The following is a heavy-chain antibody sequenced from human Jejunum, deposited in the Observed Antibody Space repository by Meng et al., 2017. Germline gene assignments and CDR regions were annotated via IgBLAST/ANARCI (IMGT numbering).Heavy chain of an antibody. V-gene: IGHV4-61*09. Sequence: SETLSLTCTVSGGSIDSGSYYWSWIRQPAGKGLEWIGHIYGSANYNHSLKSRVTISVDTSKNQFSLRMTSVTAADTAVYYCARGYYDGSTYYYSPGEWGQGTLVTVSS. CDR1: GGSIDSGSYY. CDR2: IYGSA. J-gene: IGHJ4*02. CDR3: ARGYYDGSTYYYSPGE. D-gene: IGHD3-22*01.